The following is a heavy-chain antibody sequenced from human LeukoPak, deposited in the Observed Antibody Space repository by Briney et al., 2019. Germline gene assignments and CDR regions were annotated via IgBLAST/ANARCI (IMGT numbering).Heavy chain of an antibody. J-gene: IGHJ4*02. D-gene: IGHD5-18*01. V-gene: IGHV3-30*18. Sequence: GGSLRLSCAASGFTFSSYGMHWVRQAPGKGLEWVAVISYDGSNKYYADSVKGRFTISRDNSKNTLYLQMNSLGAEDTAVYYCAKDQRDTPDYWGQGTLVTVSS. CDR2: ISYDGSNK. CDR3: AKDQRDTPDY. CDR1: GFTFSSYG.